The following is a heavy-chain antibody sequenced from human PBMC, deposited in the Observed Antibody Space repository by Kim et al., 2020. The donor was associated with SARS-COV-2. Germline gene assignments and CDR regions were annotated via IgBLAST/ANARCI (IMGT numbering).Heavy chain of an antibody. CDR1: GGSISSGSYY. Sequence: SETLSLTCTVSGGSISSGSYYWSWIRQPAGKGLEWIGRIYTSGSTNYNPSLKSRVTISVDTSKNQFSLKLSSVTAADTAVYYCARKHGDPWGQGTLVTVSS. CDR2: IYTSGST. CDR3: ARKHGDP. V-gene: IGHV4-61*02. J-gene: IGHJ5*02.